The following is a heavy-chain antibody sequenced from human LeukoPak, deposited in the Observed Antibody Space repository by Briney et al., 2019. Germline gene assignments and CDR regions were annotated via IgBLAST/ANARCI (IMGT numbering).Heavy chain of an antibody. Sequence: GGSLRLSCVASGFTFSSRDWMTWVRQAPGKGLEWVANIKQDGSEKNYVDSVKGRFTISRDIAKNSLYLQMNSLRAEDTAVYYCARDYDTGDYYYMDVWGKGTTVTISS. D-gene: IGHD3-9*01. CDR1: GFTFSSRDW. V-gene: IGHV3-7*01. CDR2: IKQDGSEK. J-gene: IGHJ6*03. CDR3: ARDYDTGDYYYMDV.